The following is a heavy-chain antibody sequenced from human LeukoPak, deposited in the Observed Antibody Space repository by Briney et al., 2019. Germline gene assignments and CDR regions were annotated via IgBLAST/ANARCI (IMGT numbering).Heavy chain of an antibody. CDR3: TRAHTNYYDSSGY. CDR2: INNDGSIT. J-gene: IGHJ4*02. CDR1: GFTFCGYW. Sequence: GGSLRLSCAASGFTFCGYWMHWVRHAPGKGLVWVSRINNDGSITRYADSVKGRFTISRDNAKNTLYLQMNSLRAEDTAVYYCTRAHTNYYDSSGYWGQGTLVTVSS. V-gene: IGHV3-74*01. D-gene: IGHD3-22*01.